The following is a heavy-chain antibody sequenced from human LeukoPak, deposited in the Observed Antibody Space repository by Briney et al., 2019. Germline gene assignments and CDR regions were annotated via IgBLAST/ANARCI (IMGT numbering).Heavy chain of an antibody. CDR3: ARGHYYGSGSYYNWFDP. Sequence: PSQTLSLTCTVSGGSISSGDYYWNWIPQSPGEGLEWIGYIYDSGSIYHNPSLKSRVTISVDTSKNQFSLKMSSVTVADTAVYYCARGHYYGSGSYYNWFDPWGQGTLVTVSS. CDR2: IYDSGSI. D-gene: IGHD3-10*01. V-gene: IGHV4-30-4*01. J-gene: IGHJ5*02. CDR1: GGSISSGDYY.